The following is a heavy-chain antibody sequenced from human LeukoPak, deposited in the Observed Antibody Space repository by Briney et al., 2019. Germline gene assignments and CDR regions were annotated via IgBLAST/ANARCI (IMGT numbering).Heavy chain of an antibody. CDR2: FNPNSGGT. CDR1: GYTFTGYY. J-gene: IGHJ6*03. V-gene: IGHV1-2*02. CDR3: ARDCGTHYFMDV. Sequence: ASVKVSCNAAGYTFTGYYIHLMRQAPGQGLELMGWFNPNSGGTNYAQKFQGRVTITMDTAISTTYMELSRLRSDDTAVYYCARDCGTHYFMDVWGKGTTGTISS. D-gene: IGHD2-21*01.